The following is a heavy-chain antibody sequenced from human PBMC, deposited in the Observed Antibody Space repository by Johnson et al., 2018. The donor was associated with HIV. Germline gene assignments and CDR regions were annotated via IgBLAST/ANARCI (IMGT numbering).Heavy chain of an antibody. D-gene: IGHD6-6*01. CDR1: GFTFSDYY. V-gene: IGHV3-11*04. CDR2: ISSGGSSI. CDR3: ARDSASSSTSDAFDI. J-gene: IGHJ3*02. Sequence: VQLVESGGGLVKPGGSLRLSCAASGFTFSDYYMSWIRQGTGKGLEWVSYISSGGSSIYYADSVRGRFTISRDNSKNTLNLQMNGLRAEDTAVYHCARDSASSSTSDAFDIWGQGTMVTVSS.